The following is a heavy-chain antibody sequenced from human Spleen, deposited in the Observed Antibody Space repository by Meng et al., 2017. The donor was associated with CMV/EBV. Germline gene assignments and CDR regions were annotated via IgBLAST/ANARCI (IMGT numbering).Heavy chain of an antibody. D-gene: IGHD2-8*01. Sequence: GGSLRLSCSASGFTFSSYAMSWVRQAPGKGLEWVSSIGASGGGTYYADSVKGRFTISRDNSKNTLYLQMNSLRAEDTAVYYCAKDVHTGVIDYWGQGALVTVSS. J-gene: IGHJ4*02. CDR3: AKDVHTGVIDY. CDR2: IGASGGGT. CDR1: GFTFSSYA. V-gene: IGHV3-23*01.